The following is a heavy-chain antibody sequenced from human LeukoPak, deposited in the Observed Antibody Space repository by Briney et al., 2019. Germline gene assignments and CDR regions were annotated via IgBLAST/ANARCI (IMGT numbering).Heavy chain of an antibody. Sequence: GGSLSLSCAASGFTFNYFWMHWVRQAPGEGLVWVSRLNFDGSRTTYAEFVEGRFTISRDNAKNTLFLHMSSLRAEDTAVYYCARGIYGDPPAIDQWGQGALVTVSS. J-gene: IGHJ4*02. D-gene: IGHD4-17*01. CDR1: GFTFNYFW. CDR3: ARGIYGDPPAIDQ. V-gene: IGHV3-74*01. CDR2: LNFDGSRT.